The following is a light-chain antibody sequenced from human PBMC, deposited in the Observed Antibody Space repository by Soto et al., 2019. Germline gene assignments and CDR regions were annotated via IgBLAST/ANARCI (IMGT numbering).Light chain of an antibody. CDR3: QQYDAWPPGT. V-gene: IGKV3-15*01. CDR1: RTIDTY. CDR2: GAS. J-gene: IGKJ4*01. Sequence: DIVMTQSPAFVSASLGERVTLSCRASRTIDTYLAWFQHRLGQPPRLLIFGASVRAPGVPPRFSGGGSGTEFTHTINSLRSEDFAVYFCQQYDAWPPGTFGGGTTVEI.